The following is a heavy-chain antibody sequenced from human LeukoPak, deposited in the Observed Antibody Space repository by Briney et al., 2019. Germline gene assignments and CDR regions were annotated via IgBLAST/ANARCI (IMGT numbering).Heavy chain of an antibody. J-gene: IGHJ4*02. CDR1: GGSISRYY. CDR3: ARRAAALDY. V-gene: IGHV4-59*08. CDR2: FHYSGNT. D-gene: IGHD6-13*01. Sequence: SETLSLTCSVSGGSISRYYWSWIRQPPGKGLEWIGYFHYSGNTNYNPSLSSRITMSVDTSKNQFSLKLNSVTAADTAVYYCARRAAALDYWGQGTLVTVSS.